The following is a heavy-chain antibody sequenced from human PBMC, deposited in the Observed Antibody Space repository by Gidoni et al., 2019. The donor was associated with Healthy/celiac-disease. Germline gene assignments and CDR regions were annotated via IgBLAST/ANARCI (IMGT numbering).Heavy chain of an antibody. D-gene: IGHD6-19*01. J-gene: IGHJ4*02. CDR2: ISRSSSYT. CDR3: ARDLGIEVPLPSY. Sequence: QVQLVESGGGLVKPGGSLRLSCAASGFPFSDYYMSWIRQAPGKGLEWVSYISRSSSYTNYADSVKGRFTISRDNAKNSLYLQMNSLRAEDTAVYYCARDLGIEVPLPSYWGQGTLVTVSS. CDR1: GFPFSDYY. V-gene: IGHV3-11*05.